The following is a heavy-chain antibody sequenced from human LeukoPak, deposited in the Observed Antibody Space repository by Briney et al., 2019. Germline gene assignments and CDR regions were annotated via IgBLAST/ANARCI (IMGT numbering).Heavy chain of an antibody. V-gene: IGHV3-30*18. J-gene: IGHJ4*02. D-gene: IGHD5-24*01. CDR3: AQAWRWLQLNY. CDR1: GFTFSSYG. CDR2: ISYDGSNK. Sequence: PGGSLRLSCAASGFTFSSYGMHWVRQAPGKGLEWVAVISYDGSNKYYADSVKGRFTISRDNSMNTPYLQMNSLRDEDTAVYYCAQAWRWLQLNYWGQGTLVTVSS.